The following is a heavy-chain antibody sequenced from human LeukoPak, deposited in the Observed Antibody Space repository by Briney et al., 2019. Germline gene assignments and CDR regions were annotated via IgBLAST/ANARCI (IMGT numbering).Heavy chain of an antibody. Sequence: SVKVSCKASGGTFSSYATNWVRQAPGQGLEWMGGIIPIFGTANYAQKLQGRVTITADESTSTAYMELGSLRSEDTAVYYCARDLRNYDSSGEFDPWGQGTLVTVSS. CDR1: GGTFSSYA. V-gene: IGHV1-69*01. CDR2: IIPIFGTA. J-gene: IGHJ5*02. D-gene: IGHD3-22*01. CDR3: ARDLRNYDSSGEFDP.